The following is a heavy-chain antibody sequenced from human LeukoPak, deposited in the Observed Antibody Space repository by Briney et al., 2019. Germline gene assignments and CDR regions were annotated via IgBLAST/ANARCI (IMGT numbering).Heavy chain of an antibody. CDR2: ISYDGSKK. J-gene: IGHJ4*02. CDR1: GFTFTSYG. D-gene: IGHD2-15*01. Sequence: SGKSLRLSCAASGFTFTSYGMHWVRQAPGKGLEWVAIISYDGSKKYYADSVKGRFTISRDNSKNTLYLQMNSLRTEDTAVYYCAKDLVGDPDYWGQGTLVTVSS. V-gene: IGHV3-30*18. CDR3: AKDLVGDPDY.